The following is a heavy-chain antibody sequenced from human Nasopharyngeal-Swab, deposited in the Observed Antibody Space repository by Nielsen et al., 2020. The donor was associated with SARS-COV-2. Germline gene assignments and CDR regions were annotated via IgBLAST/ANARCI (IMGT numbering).Heavy chain of an antibody. CDR2: INPSGGST. D-gene: IGHD2-2*01. V-gene: IGHV1-46*01. J-gene: IGHJ6*03. CDR3: ARDPYCSSTSCYPRVHYYYMDV. CDR1: GYTFTSYY. Sequence: ASVKVSCKASGYTFTSYYMHWVRQAPGQGLEWMGIINPSGGSTSYAQKFQGRVTMTRDTSTSTVYMELSSLRSEDTAVYYCARDPYCSSTSCYPRVHYYYMDVWGKGTTVTVSS.